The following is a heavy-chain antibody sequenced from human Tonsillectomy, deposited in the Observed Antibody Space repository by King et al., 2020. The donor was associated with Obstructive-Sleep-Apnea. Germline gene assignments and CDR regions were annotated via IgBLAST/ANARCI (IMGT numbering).Heavy chain of an antibody. CDR2: TSHDGSNE. V-gene: IGHV3-30*18. Sequence: VQLVESGGGVVQPGRSLRLSCGASGFTFSTYGMHWVRQAPGKGLEWVAVTSHDGSNEYYADSVKGRFTMSRDNSKNTLYLQMSSLRGVDTAVYYCVKEAQDSSGWRPFDYWGKGTLVTVSS. D-gene: IGHD6-19*01. CDR1: GFTFSTYG. J-gene: IGHJ4*02. CDR3: VKEAQDSSGWRPFDY.